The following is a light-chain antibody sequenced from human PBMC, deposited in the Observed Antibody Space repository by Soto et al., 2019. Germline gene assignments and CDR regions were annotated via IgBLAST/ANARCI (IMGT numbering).Light chain of an antibody. Sequence: DIVMTQSPGTLSVSPGERATLSCRASQSVSSNLAWYQQKPGQAPRLLIYDASTRATGIPARFSGSGSGTDFNLSISSLQSEDFVVYFCQQYNTWPPYTFGQGTKLEI. CDR1: QSVSSN. CDR3: QQYNTWPPYT. J-gene: IGKJ2*01. V-gene: IGKV3-15*01. CDR2: DAS.